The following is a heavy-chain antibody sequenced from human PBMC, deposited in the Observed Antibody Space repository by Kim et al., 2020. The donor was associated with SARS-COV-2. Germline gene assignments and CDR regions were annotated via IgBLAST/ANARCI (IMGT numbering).Heavy chain of an antibody. V-gene: IGHV1-18*04. CDR2: ISAYNGNT. CDR3: ARDQPYYYDSSGYSRDY. J-gene: IGHJ4*02. Sequence: ASVKGSCKASGYTFTSYGISWVRQAPGQGLEWMGWISAYNGNTNYAQKLQGRVTMTTDTSTSTAYMELRSLRSDDTAVYYCARDQPYYYDSSGYSRDYWGQGTLVTVSS. D-gene: IGHD3-22*01. CDR1: GYTFTSYG.